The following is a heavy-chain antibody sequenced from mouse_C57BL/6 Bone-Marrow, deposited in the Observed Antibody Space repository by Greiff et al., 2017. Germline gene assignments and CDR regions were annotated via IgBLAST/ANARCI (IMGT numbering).Heavy chain of an antibody. V-gene: IGHV1-50*01. CDR1: GYTFTSYW. CDR2: IDPSDSYP. D-gene: IGHD2-3*01. J-gene: IGHJ3*01. CDR3: ARVDGYYSAWFAY. Sequence: QVQLQQPGAELVKPGASVKLSCKASGYTFTSYWMQWVKQRPGQGLEWIGEIDPSDSYPNYNQKFKGKATLTVDTSSSTAYMQLSSLTSEDSAVYYGARVDGYYSAWFAYWGQGTLVTVSA.